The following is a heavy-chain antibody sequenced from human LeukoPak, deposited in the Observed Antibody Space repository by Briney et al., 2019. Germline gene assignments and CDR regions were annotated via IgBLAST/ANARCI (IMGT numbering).Heavy chain of an antibody. Sequence: SETLSLTCTVSGGSISSYYRSWIRQPAGKGLEWIGRIYTSGSTNYNPSLKSRVTMSVDTSKNQFSLKLSSVTAADTAVYYCARDSPNYYYDSSGTKEPDAFDIWGQGTMVTVSS. CDR2: IYTSGST. CDR3: ARDSPNYYYDSSGTKEPDAFDI. V-gene: IGHV4-4*07. J-gene: IGHJ3*02. CDR1: GGSISSYY. D-gene: IGHD3-22*01.